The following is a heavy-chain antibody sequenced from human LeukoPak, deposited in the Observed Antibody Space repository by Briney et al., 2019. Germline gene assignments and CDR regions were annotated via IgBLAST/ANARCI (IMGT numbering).Heavy chain of an antibody. CDR3: ARLALFYGMDV. Sequence: SETLSLTCTVSGGSISSYYWSWIRQPPGKGLEWIGYIYYSGSTNYNPSLKSRATISVDTSKNQFSLKLSSVTAADTAVYYCARLALFYGMDVWGQGTTVTVSS. CDR2: IYYSGST. J-gene: IGHJ6*02. CDR1: GGSISSYY. D-gene: IGHD3-10*01. V-gene: IGHV4-59*08.